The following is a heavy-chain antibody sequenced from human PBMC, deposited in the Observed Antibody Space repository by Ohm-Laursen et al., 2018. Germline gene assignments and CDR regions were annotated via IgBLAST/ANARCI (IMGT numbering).Heavy chain of an antibody. CDR1: GFTFSSYS. D-gene: IGHD5-24*01. CDR2: ISSSSSYI. CDR3: ARGPSGTATIG. Sequence: SLRLSCTASGFTFSSYSMNWVRQAPGKGLEWVSSISSSSSYIYYADSVKGRFTISRDNSKNTLYLQMNSLRAEDTAVYYCARGPSGTATIGRGQGTLVTVSS. J-gene: IGHJ4*02. V-gene: IGHV3-21*01.